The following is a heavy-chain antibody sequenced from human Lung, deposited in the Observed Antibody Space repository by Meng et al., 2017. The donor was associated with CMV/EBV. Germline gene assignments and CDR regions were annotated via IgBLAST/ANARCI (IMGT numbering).Heavy chain of an antibody. CDR2: INHSGST. V-gene: IGHV4-34*01. D-gene: IGHD3-10*01. CDR3: ARGYGSGSYRIEGVAFDI. Sequence: QVQLQQWGAGLLKPAETLSFTCAVHGGTFSGYYWSWIRQPPGKGLEWIGEINHSGSTNYNPSLKSRVTISVDTSKNQFSLKLSSVTAADTAVYYCARGYGSGSYRIEGVAFDIWGQGTMVTVSS. CDR1: GGTFSGYY. J-gene: IGHJ3*02.